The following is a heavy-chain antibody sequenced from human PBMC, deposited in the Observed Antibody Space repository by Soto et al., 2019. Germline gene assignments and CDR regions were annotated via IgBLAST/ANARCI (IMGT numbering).Heavy chain of an antibody. Sequence: QVQLVQSGAEVKKPGASVKVSCKASGYTFTSYGINWMRQAPGQGLEWMGWVNPYNGNTDYPQNFQGRVTMITDTSTSTAYMEVTNLRSDDTAVFYCARSRDYNSIDCWGQGTLVTVSS. CDR3: ARSRDYNSIDC. CDR1: GYTFTSYG. V-gene: IGHV1-18*04. CDR2: VNPYNGNT. J-gene: IGHJ4*02. D-gene: IGHD4-4*01.